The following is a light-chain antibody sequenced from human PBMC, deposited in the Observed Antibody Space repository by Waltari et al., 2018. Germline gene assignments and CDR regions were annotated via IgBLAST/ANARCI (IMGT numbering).Light chain of an antibody. CDR2: DAS. Sequence: EIVLTQSPGTLSLSPGERATLSCRASQSVSRILAWYQQKPGQAPRLLIYDASSRATGIPDRFSGSGSGTDFSLTITRLEPEDFAVYYCQHYVSLPVTFGQGTKVEIK. J-gene: IGKJ1*01. V-gene: IGKV3-20*01. CDR3: QHYVSLPVT. CDR1: QSVSRI.